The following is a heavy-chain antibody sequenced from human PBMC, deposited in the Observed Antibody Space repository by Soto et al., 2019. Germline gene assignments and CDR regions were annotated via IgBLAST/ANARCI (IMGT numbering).Heavy chain of an antibody. J-gene: IGHJ3*02. CDR3: ARGLAAGTYAFDI. D-gene: IGHD6-13*01. Sequence: LSLTCTVSGGSISSGGYYWSWIRQHPGKGLEWIGYIYYSGSTYYNPSLKSRVTISVDTSKNQFSLKLSSVTAADTAVYYCARGLAAGTYAFDIWGQGTMVTVSS. CDR2: IYYSGST. CDR1: GGSISSGGYY. V-gene: IGHV4-31*03.